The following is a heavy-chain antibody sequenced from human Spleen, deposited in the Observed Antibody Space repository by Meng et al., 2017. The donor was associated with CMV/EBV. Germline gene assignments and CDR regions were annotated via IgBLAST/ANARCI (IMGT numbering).Heavy chain of an antibody. CDR2: ISGGGGYI. CDR3: ARHPIFTFGGDPTSGFDP. V-gene: IGHV3-21*01. J-gene: IGHJ5*02. D-gene: IGHD3-16*01. Sequence: TFNSHTMNWVRQAPEKGLEWVSSISGGGGYIYYADSVKGRFTISRDNAKDSLYLQMNSLRPDDTGVYYCARHPIFTFGGDPTSGFDPWGQGTLVTVSS. CDR1: TFNSHT.